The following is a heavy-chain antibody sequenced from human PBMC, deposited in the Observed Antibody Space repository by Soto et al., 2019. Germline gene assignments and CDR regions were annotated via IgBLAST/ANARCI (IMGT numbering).Heavy chain of an antibody. CDR3: AKQQAAGLYYYYYGMDV. CDR2: ISYDGSNK. D-gene: IGHD2-15*01. V-gene: IGHV3-30*18. Sequence: RQAPGKGLEWVAVISYDGSNKYYADSVKGRFTISRDNSKNTLYLQMNSLRAEDTAVYYCAKQQAAGLYYYYYGMDVWGQGTTVTVYS. J-gene: IGHJ6*02.